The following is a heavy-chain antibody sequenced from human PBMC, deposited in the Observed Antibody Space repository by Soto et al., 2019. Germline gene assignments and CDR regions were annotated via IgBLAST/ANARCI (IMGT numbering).Heavy chain of an antibody. J-gene: IGHJ4*02. CDR3: ARDGSYGPWLGDY. D-gene: IGHD5-18*01. Sequence: QVQLVQSGAGVKKPVASVNVSCKASGYTFTSYGISCVRQAPGQGLEWMGWIIAYNGNTNYAQKLQGRVTMTTDTSPSRAYMELRRLRSDATAVYYCARDGSYGPWLGDYWGQGTLVTVSS. CDR2: IIAYNGNT. V-gene: IGHV1-18*01. CDR1: GYTFTSYG.